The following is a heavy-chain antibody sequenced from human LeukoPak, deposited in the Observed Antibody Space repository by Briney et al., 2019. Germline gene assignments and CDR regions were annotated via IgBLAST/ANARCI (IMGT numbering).Heavy chain of an antibody. Sequence: TGGSLRLSCAASSYTFSSYAMHWVRQAPGKGLEWVALISSDGSNEYYADSVKGRFTISRDNSKNTLYMHRHSPKAKDTAVYSSARGYYYMDVWGKGTTITVSS. CDR2: ISSDGSNE. J-gene: IGHJ6*03. V-gene: IGHV3-30*04. CDR3: ARGYYYMDV. CDR1: SYTFSSYA.